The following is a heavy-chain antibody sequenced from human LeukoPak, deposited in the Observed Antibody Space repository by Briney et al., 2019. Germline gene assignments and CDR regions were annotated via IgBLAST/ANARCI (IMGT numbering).Heavy chain of an antibody. CDR1: GDTFSSYA. Sequence: GASVKVSCKASGDTFSSYAISWVRHAPGQGLEWMGELIPIFGTANYAQKFQGRVTITADESTSTAYMELSSLRSEDTAVYYCARGPPNDYGDPSFDYWGQGTLVTVSS. V-gene: IGHV1-69*13. CDR2: LIPIFGTA. J-gene: IGHJ4*02. D-gene: IGHD4-17*01. CDR3: ARGPPNDYGDPSFDY.